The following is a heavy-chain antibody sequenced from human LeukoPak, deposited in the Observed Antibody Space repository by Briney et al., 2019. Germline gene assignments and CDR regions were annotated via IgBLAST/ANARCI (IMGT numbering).Heavy chain of an antibody. J-gene: IGHJ4*02. Sequence: SETLSLTCAVYSGSFSGYYWTWIRQPPGKGLEWIGEIKHSGRTTYTPSLKSRVSISVDPSKNQFSLTLSSVTAADTAMYYCAREARGLFYWGQGTLVTVSS. CDR3: AREARGLFY. V-gene: IGHV4-34*01. CDR2: IKHSGRT. CDR1: SGSFSGYY. D-gene: IGHD3/OR15-3a*01.